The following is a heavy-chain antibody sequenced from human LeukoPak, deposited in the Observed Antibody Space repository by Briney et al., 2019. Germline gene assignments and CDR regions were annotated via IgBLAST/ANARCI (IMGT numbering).Heavy chain of an antibody. D-gene: IGHD2-21*02. J-gene: IGHJ1*01. CDR1: GFTFSNYW. CDR3: TSWGDTTAEYFQR. V-gene: IGHV3-7*01. CDR2: INPDGRDT. Sequence: GGSLRLSCAASGFTFSNYWMNWVRQAPGKGLEWVAHINPDGRDTYYVDSVKGRFTISRDNAQNSMYLQMNSLRVEDTAVYYCTSWGDTTAEYFQRWGQGTLVTVSS.